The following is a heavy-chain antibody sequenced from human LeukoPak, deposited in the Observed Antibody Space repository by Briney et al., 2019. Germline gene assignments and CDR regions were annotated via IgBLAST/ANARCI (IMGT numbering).Heavy chain of an antibody. D-gene: IGHD3-22*01. J-gene: IGHJ4*02. CDR3: ARGRYYYDSSGPELFDY. V-gene: IGHV4-39*07. Sequence: SETLSLTCTVSGGSISSSSYYWSWIRQPPGKGLEWIGEINHSGSTNYNPSLKSRVTMSVDTSKNQFSLKLSSVTAADTAVYYCARGRYYYDSSGPELFDYWGQGTLVTVSS. CDR1: GGSISSSSYY. CDR2: INHSGST.